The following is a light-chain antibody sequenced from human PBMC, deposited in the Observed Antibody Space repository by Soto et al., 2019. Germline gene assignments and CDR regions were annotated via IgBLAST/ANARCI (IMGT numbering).Light chain of an antibody. Sequence: EIVLTQSPATLSLSPGERATLSCKASQNIRSHLAWYLQKPGQPPRLLIFGASNRATGLPARFSGSGSGTDFTLTISSLEPEDAGLYSCQQRSDWPLTFGGGARVEVK. J-gene: IGKJ4*01. CDR2: GAS. CDR3: QQRSDWPLT. CDR1: QNIRSH. V-gene: IGKV3-11*01.